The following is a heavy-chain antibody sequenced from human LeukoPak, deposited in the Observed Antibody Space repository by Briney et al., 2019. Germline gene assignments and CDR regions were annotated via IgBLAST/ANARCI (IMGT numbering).Heavy chain of an antibody. J-gene: IGHJ6*03. CDR2: ISSSGSTI. V-gene: IGHV3-48*03. CDR1: GFTFSSYE. CDR3: AWITSDDYSYYDYMDV. D-gene: IGHD2-2*03. Sequence: GGSLRLSCAASGFTFSSYEMNWVRQAPGKGLKWVSYISSSGSTIYYADSVKGRFTISRDNAKNSLYLQMNSLRAEDTAVYYCAWITSDDYSYYDYMDVWGKGATVTVSS.